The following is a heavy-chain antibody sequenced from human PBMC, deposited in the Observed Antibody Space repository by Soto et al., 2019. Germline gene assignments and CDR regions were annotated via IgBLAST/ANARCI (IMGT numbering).Heavy chain of an antibody. J-gene: IGHJ4*02. CDR2: IYSGDDT. V-gene: IGHV3-66*01. Sequence: GGSLRLSCAASGFTVSGTYMSWVRQAPGKGLEWVSIIYSGDDTYYADSVKGRFTILRDNSKNTLYLQMNSLRAEDTAVYYCARGGPTQQQLIFWGQGTLVTVSS. CDR1: GFTVSGTY. CDR3: ARGGPTQQQLIF. D-gene: IGHD6-13*01.